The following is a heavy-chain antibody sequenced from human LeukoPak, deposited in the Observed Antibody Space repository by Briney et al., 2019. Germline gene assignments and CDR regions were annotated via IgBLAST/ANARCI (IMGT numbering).Heavy chain of an antibody. CDR1: GFTVNKKH. CDR3: ELFYLGSGTSDAFDI. CDR2: IYSGGST. J-gene: IGHJ3*02. V-gene: IGHV3-66*01. D-gene: IGHD3-10*01. Sequence: GGSLRLSCAASGFTVNKKHMTWARQAPGKGLERVSVIYSGGSTYYADSVKGRFTISRDNSKNTLNLQMNSLRVEDTAAYYCELFYLGSGTSDAFDIWGHGTMVTVSS.